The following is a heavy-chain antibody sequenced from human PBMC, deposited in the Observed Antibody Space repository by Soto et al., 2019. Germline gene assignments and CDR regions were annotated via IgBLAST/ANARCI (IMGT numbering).Heavy chain of an antibody. CDR1: GFTFTNYA. Sequence: EVQLLESGGGLVQPGGSLRLSCAASGFTFTNYAMSWVRQAPGKGLEWVPTIGASGSSTYYADSVKGRFTISRDNSKSTLLLQMNRLRDEDTAMYYCAKAPPTWRSGNYGIAYWGQGTLVTVSS. D-gene: IGHD1-26*01. CDR2: IGASGSST. V-gene: IGHV3-23*01. J-gene: IGHJ4*02. CDR3: AKAPPTWRSGNYGIAY.